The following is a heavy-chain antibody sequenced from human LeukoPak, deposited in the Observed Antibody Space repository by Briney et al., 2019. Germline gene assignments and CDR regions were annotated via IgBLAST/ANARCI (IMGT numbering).Heavy chain of an antibody. CDR2: ISGSSGYI. CDR1: GFTFSTYS. D-gene: IGHD3-22*01. Sequence: GGSLRLSCAASGFTFSTYSMNWVRQAPGKGVEWVSSISGSSGYIYYADSVKGRFTISRDNAKNSLYVQMNSLRAEDTAVYYCARVGYYDSSGYYEGFDPWGQGTLVTVSS. CDR3: ARVGYYDSSGYYEGFDP. J-gene: IGHJ5*02. V-gene: IGHV3-21*01.